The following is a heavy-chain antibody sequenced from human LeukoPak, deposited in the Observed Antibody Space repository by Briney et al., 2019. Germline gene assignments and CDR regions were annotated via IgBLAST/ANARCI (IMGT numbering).Heavy chain of an antibody. CDR1: GGSISSYY. Sequence: PSETLSLTCTVSGGSISSYYWSWIRQPPGKGPEWIGYIYYSGSTNYNPSLKSRVTISVDTSKNQFSLKLSSVTAADTAVYYCARKEYYGFWSGYCITWGQGTLVTVSS. CDR2: IYYSGST. V-gene: IGHV4-59*01. CDR3: ARKEYYGFWSGYCIT. D-gene: IGHD3-3*01. J-gene: IGHJ4*02.